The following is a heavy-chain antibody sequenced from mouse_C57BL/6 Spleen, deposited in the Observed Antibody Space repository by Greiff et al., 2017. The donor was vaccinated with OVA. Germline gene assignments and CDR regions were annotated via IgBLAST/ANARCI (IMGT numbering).Heavy chain of an antibody. CDR3: AREDLYDGSSYDY. J-gene: IGHJ2*01. CDR1: GFTFSSYA. Sequence: EVKLVESGGGLVKPGGSLKLSCAASGFTFSSYAMSWVRQTPEKRLEWVATISDGGSYTYYPDNVKGRFTISRDNAKNNLYLQMSHLKSEDTAMYYCAREDLYDGSSYDYWGQGTTLTVSS. V-gene: IGHV5-4*01. CDR2: ISDGGSYT. D-gene: IGHD1-1*01.